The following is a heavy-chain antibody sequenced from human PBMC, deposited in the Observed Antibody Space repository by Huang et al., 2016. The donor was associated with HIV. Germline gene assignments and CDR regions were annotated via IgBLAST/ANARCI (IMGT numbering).Heavy chain of an antibody. D-gene: IGHD3-9*01. J-gene: IGHJ3*02. CDR1: GFTFSSYA. Sequence: EVQLLESGGGSVQPGGSLRISCAASGFTFSSYAMNWGRQGPGKGLVWVSGMNGSGGRTQDADSGKGRFTISRDNSKNTLYLQMNSLRAEDTAVYYCAKDRKGLLTGYQPAAFDIWGQGTMVTVSS. V-gene: IGHV3-23*01. CDR2: MNGSGGRT. CDR3: AKDRKGLLTGYQPAAFDI.